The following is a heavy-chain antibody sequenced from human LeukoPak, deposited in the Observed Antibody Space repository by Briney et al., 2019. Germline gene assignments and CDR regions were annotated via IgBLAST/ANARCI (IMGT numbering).Heavy chain of an antibody. CDR1: GGSLSGYY. J-gene: IGHJ5*02. CDR3: ARRGYSYGYVGSNWFDP. V-gene: IGHV4-34*01. D-gene: IGHD5-18*01. CDR2: INHSGST. Sequence: KPSETLSLTCAVYGGSLSGYYWSWIRQPPGKGLEWIGEINHSGSTNYNPSPKSRVTISVDTSKNQFSLKLSSVTAADTAVYYCARRGYSYGYVGSNWFDPWGQGTLVTVSS.